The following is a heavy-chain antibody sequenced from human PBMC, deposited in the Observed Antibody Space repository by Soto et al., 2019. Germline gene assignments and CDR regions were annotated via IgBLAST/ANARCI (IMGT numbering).Heavy chain of an antibody. CDR3: VGQSGIAAARGMDGVPYYYYYMDV. J-gene: IGHJ6*03. CDR2: IRSKANSYAT. Sequence: GGSLRLSCAASGFTFSGSAMHWVRQASGKGLEWVGRIRSKANSYATAYAASVKGRFTISRDDSKNTAYLQMNSLKTEDTAVYYCVGQSGIAAARGMDGVPYYYYYMDVWGKGTTVTVSS. V-gene: IGHV3-73*01. CDR1: GFTFSGSA. D-gene: IGHD6-13*01.